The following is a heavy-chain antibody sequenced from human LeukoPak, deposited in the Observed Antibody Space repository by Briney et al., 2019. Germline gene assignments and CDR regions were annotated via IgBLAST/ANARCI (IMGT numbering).Heavy chain of an antibody. D-gene: IGHD1-26*01. CDR3: ARVPFDGSYYYYYYMDV. Sequence: KPSETLSLTCTVSGGSISSSSYYWGWIRQPPGKGLEWIGSIYYSGSTYYNPSLKSRVTISVDTSKSQFSLKLSSVTAADTAVYYCARVPFDGSYYYYYYMDVWGKGTTVTVSS. J-gene: IGHJ6*03. CDR1: GGSISSSSYY. CDR2: IYYSGST. V-gene: IGHV4-39*07.